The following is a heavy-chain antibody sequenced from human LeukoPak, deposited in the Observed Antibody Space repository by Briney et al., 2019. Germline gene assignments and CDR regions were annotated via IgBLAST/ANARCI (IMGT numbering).Heavy chain of an antibody. CDR1: GLTFSSYA. Sequence: GGSLRLSCAASGLTFSSYAMNWVRQAPGKGLEWVSVISGSDGSTYYADSVKGRFTISRDNSRNTLYVQMNSLTAEDTAVYYCAKDRHCSSISCYRGYFDYWGQGTLVTVSS. V-gene: IGHV3-23*01. J-gene: IGHJ4*02. CDR2: ISGSDGST. D-gene: IGHD2-2*01. CDR3: AKDRHCSSISCYRGYFDY.